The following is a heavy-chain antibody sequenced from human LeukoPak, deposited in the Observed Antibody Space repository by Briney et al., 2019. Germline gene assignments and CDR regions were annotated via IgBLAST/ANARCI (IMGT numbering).Heavy chain of an antibody. D-gene: IGHD4-17*01. V-gene: IGHV1-18*01. CDR2: ISAYNGNT. CDR3: ASSGMTTVPRKKAFDI. J-gene: IGHJ3*02. Sequence: GASVKVSCKASGYTFTSYGISWVRQAPGQGLEWMGWISAYNGNTNYAQKLQGRVTMTTDTSTSTAYMKLRSLRSDGTAVYYCASSGMTTVPRKKAFDIWGQGTMVTVSS. CDR1: GYTFTSYG.